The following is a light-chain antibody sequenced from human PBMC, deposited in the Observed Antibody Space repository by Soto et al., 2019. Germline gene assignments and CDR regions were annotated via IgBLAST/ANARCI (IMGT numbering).Light chain of an antibody. CDR2: ELS. J-gene: IGLJ2*01. Sequence: QSALTQPASVSGSPGQSITISCTGTSSDVGGYNYVSWYQQHPGKAPKLMTYELSNRPSGVSNRFSGSKSGNTASLTISGLQAEDEADYYCSSYTTSTTLVLFGGGTELAVL. V-gene: IGLV2-14*01. CDR3: SSYTTSTTLVL. CDR1: SSDVGGYNY.